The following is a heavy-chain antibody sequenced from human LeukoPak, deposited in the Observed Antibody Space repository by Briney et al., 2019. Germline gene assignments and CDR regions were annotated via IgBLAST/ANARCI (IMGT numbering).Heavy chain of an antibody. CDR3: ARHSRGDASTRRLDF. CDR2: IYPDDSDT. D-gene: IGHD3-10*01. V-gene: IGHV5-51*01. CDR1: GYIFTNYW. J-gene: IGHJ4*02. Sequence: GESLKISCMGSGYIFTNYWIGWVRQMPGKGLEWMGFIYPDDSDTIYSPSFQGLVTISADKSINTGHLQWSSLKASDTAMYYCARHSRGDASTRRLDFWGQGTLVTVSS.